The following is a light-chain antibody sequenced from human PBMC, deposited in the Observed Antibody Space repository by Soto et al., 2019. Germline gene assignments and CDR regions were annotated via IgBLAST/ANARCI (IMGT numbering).Light chain of an antibody. J-gene: IGLJ1*01. CDR3: TSFTGTSSQFV. V-gene: IGLV2-14*01. CDR1: NSDIGGSVY. CDR2: EVN. Sequence: QSVLTQPASVSGSPGQPITFSCTGSNSDIGGSVYVSWYQQHPGKAPKLMIYEVNNRPSGVSSRFSGSKSGNTASLTISGLQPEDEASYYCTSFTGTSSQFVFGSGTKVTVL.